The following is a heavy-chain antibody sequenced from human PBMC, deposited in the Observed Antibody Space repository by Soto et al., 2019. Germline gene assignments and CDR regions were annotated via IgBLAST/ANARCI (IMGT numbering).Heavy chain of an antibody. V-gene: IGHV1-8*02. CDR1: GYNFNTFD. CDR2: MNPNSGKT. D-gene: IGHD3-22*01. Sequence: ASVKLYCKASGYNFNTFDIYWVRQATVHGLEWMGWMNPNSGKTGYAQELRGRVTMTRNTSNTTAYMELTSLTSDDTGVYYCARGYYYDSSGYHHYFHYRGKAPLGTLSS. CDR3: ARGYYYDSSGYHHYFHY. J-gene: IGHJ4*02.